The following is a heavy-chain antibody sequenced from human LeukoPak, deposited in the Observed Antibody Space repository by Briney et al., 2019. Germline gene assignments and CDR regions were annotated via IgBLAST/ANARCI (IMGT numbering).Heavy chain of an antibody. CDR2: IYPDDSDT. CDR1: GYSFTNYW. J-gene: IGHJ4*02. Sequence: LGESLKISCKGFGYSFTNYWIGWVRQMPGKGLEWMGIIYPDDSDTRYSLSFQGQVTISADKSINTAYLQWSSLKASDIAMYYCARLHWWDAYNPPDYFDYWGQGTLVTVSS. V-gene: IGHV5-51*01. CDR3: ARLHWWDAYNPPDYFDY. D-gene: IGHD5-24*01.